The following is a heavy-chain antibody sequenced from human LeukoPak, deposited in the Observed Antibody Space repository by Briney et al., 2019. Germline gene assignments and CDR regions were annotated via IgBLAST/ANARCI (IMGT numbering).Heavy chain of an antibody. CDR3: ARGDVFDI. V-gene: IGHV4-39*01. CDR2: IYYSGST. CDR1: GGSISSSSYY. J-gene: IGHJ3*02. Sequence: SETLSLTCTVSGGSISSSSYYWGWIRQPPGKGLEWIGSIYYSGSTYYNPSLKSRVTISVDTSKNQFSLKLSSVTAADTAVYYCARGDVFDIWGQGTLVTVSS.